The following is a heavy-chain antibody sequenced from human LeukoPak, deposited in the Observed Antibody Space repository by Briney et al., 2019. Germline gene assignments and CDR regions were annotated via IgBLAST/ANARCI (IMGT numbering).Heavy chain of an antibody. V-gene: IGHV1-24*01. D-gene: IGHD6-19*01. Sequence: GASVTVSCKVSGYTLTELSMHWVRQAPGKGLEWMGGFDPEDGETIYAQKFQGRVTMTEDTSTDTAYMELSSLRSEDTAVYYCAAGIIAVADPFDYWGQGTLVTVSS. CDR1: GYTLTELS. J-gene: IGHJ4*02. CDR3: AAGIIAVADPFDY. CDR2: FDPEDGET.